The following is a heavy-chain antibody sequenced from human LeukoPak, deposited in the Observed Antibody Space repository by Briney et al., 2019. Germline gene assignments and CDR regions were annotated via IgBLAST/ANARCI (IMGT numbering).Heavy chain of an antibody. CDR1: GFTFSSYS. V-gene: IGHV3-21*01. CDR3: ARDPPLNFGGTSCYV. CDR2: ISSSSSYI. Sequence: GGSLRLSCAASGFTFSSYSMNWVRQAPGKGLEWVSSISSSSSYIYYADSVKGRFTISRDNAKNSLYLQMNSLRAEDTAVYYCARDPPLNFGGTSCYVRGQGTLVTVSS. J-gene: IGHJ4*02. D-gene: IGHD2-2*01.